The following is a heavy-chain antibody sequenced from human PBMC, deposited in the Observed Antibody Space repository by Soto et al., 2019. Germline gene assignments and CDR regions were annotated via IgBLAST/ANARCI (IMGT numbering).Heavy chain of an antibody. CDR2: MSSGGLNT. Sequence: HPGGSLRLSCAASGFTFSNFAMSWVRQAPGKGLEWVSGMSSGGLNTYYVDSVKGRFAISRDNSKNTLYLQMNSLRAEDTAVYYCAKPRYDSSGSYDAFDMWGQGTMVTVSS. CDR3: AKPRYDSSGSYDAFDM. V-gene: IGHV3-23*01. D-gene: IGHD3-22*01. J-gene: IGHJ3*02. CDR1: GFTFSNFA.